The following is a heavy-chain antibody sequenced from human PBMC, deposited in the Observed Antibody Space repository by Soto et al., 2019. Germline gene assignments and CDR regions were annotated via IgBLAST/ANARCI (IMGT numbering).Heavy chain of an antibody. CDR3: ARPRVTREDDAFDI. CDR2: IYYSGST. V-gene: IGHV4-31*03. CDR1: GGSISSGGYY. J-gene: IGHJ3*02. D-gene: IGHD2-21*02. Sequence: QVQLQESGPGLVKPSQTLSLTCTVSGGSISSGGYYWSWIRQHPGKGLEWIGYIYYSGSTYYNPSLKSRVTISVDTSKNQFSLKLSSVTAADTAGYYCARPRVTREDDAFDIWGQGTMVTVSS.